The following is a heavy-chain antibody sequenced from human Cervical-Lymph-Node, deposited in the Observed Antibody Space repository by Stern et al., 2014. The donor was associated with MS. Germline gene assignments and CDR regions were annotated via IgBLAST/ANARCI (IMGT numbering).Heavy chain of an antibody. V-gene: IGHV3-21*01. CDR2: ISSSSSYI. D-gene: IGHD2-8*01. Sequence: EVQLVESGGGVVQPGRSLRLTCAASGFTFSSYSMNWVRQAPGKGLEWVSSISSSSSYIYYADSVKGRFTISRDNAKNSLYLQMNSLRAEDTAVYYCARENMVPYFDYWGQGTLVTVSS. CDR1: GFTFSSYS. CDR3: ARENMVPYFDY. J-gene: IGHJ4*02.